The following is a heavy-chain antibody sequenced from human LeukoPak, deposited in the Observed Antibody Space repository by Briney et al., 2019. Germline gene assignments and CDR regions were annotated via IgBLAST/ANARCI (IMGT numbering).Heavy chain of an antibody. Sequence: ASVKVSCKASGYTFTSYGISWVRQAPGQGLEWMGWISAYNGNTNYAQKLQGRVTMTTDTSTSTAYMELRSLRSDDTAVYYCASSIAAAGTWYYYMDVWGKGTTVTISS. V-gene: IGHV1-18*01. CDR3: ASSIAAAGTWYYYMDV. CDR2: ISAYNGNT. CDR1: GYTFTSYG. D-gene: IGHD6-13*01. J-gene: IGHJ6*03.